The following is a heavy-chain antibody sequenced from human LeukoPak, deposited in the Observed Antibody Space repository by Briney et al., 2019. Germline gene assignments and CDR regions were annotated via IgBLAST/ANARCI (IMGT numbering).Heavy chain of an antibody. CDR3: ARDLPPPDIVVVPAALYYYYMDV. CDR1: GFTFSSYS. J-gene: IGHJ6*03. D-gene: IGHD2-2*01. CDR2: ISSSSSYI. V-gene: IGHV3-21*01. Sequence: GGSLRLSCAASGFTFSSYSMNWVRQAPGKGLEWVSSISSSSSYIYYADPVKGRFTISRDNAKNSLYLQMNSLRAEDTAVYYCARDLPPPDIVVVPAALYYYYMDVWGKGTTVTVSS.